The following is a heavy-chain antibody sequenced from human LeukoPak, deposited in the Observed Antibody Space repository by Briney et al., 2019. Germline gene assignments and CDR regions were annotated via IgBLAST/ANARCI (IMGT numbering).Heavy chain of an antibody. CDR2: IRFDGSNK. D-gene: IGHD4-23*01. CDR1: GFTFSSYG. CDR3: ARDTALSLSLVLRRWNHAFDI. J-gene: IGHJ3*02. V-gene: IGHV3-30*02. Sequence: GGSLRLSCAASGFTFSSYGMHWVRQAPGKGLEWVAFIRFDGSNKYYADSVKGRFTISRDNSKNMLYLQMNSLRAEDTAVYYCARDTALSLSLVLRRWNHAFDIWGQGTMVTVSS.